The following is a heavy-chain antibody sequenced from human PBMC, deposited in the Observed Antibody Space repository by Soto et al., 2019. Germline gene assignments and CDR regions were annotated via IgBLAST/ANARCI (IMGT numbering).Heavy chain of an antibody. D-gene: IGHD1-1*01. CDR2: IYYSGRP. J-gene: IGHJ4*02. CDR3: ARGNLEGCSEGYFDY. V-gene: IGHV4-30-4*01. CDR1: RGSVSSGVYY. Sequence: PSETLSLTCTVSRGSVSSGVYYWSWIRQPPGKGLEWIGNIYYSGRPYYNPSLKSRVSISLDTSRNQFSLRLTSVTAADTAVYYCARGNLEGCSEGYFDYWGQGTLVTVSS.